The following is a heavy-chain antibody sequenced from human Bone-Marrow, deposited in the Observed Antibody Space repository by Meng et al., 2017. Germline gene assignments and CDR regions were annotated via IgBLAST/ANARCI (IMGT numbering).Heavy chain of an antibody. CDR1: GYTFTGYY. D-gene: IGHD3-9*01. CDR2: INPNSGGT. V-gene: IGHV1-2*04. Sequence: QVQLVQSGAEVKKPGALVKVSCKASGYTFTGYYMHWVRQAPGQGLEWMGWINPNSGGTNYAQKFQGWVTMTRDTSISTAYMELSRLRSDDTAIYYCARGPYYDILTGYWDYWAQGTLVTVSS. J-gene: IGHJ4*02. CDR3: ARGPYYDILTGYWDY.